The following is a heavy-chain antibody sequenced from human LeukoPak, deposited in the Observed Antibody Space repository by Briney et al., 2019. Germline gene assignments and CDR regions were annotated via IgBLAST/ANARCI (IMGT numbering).Heavy chain of an antibody. J-gene: IGHJ5*02. CDR1: AFTFSNYA. Sequence: GGSLRLSCVASAFTFSNYAMSWVRQAPGKGLELVSGIYGSDDKTVYGDAVKGRFTISRDNTKNTLYLQMNSLRADDTAVYYCAKTQGYYDAWGQGALVTVSS. D-gene: IGHD2-15*01. V-gene: IGHV3-23*01. CDR2: IYGSDDKT. CDR3: AKTQGYYDA.